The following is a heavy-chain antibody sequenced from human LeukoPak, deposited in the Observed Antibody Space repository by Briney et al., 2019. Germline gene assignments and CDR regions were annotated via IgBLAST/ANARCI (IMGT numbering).Heavy chain of an antibody. J-gene: IGHJ4*02. D-gene: IGHD6-19*01. V-gene: IGHV3-20*04. CDR3: ARGVAYSSGGGFDY. CDR2: INWNVGST. Sequence: GGSLRLSCAASGFTFDDFGMNWVRHAPGKGLEWVSAINWNVGSTVYADSVKGRFTISRDSAKNSLYLQINGLRAEDTALYYCARGVAYSSGGGFDYWGQGTLVTVSS. CDR1: GFTFDDFG.